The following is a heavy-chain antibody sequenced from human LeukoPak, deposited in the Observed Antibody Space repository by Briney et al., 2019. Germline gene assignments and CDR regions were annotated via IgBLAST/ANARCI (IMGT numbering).Heavy chain of an antibody. Sequence: SVKVSCKGSGGTFSSYAISWVRQAPGQGLEWMGGIIPIFGTANYAQKFQGRVTITADKSTSTAYMELSSLRSEDTAVYYCARPARRDGYNSRAFDIWGQGTMVTVPS. D-gene: IGHD5-24*01. J-gene: IGHJ3*02. CDR1: GGTFSSYA. V-gene: IGHV1-69*06. CDR2: IIPIFGTA. CDR3: ARPARRDGYNSRAFDI.